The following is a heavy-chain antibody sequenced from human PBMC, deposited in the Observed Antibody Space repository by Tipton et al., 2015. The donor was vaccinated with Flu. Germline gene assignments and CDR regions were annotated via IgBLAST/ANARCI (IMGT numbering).Heavy chain of an antibody. CDR3: ARRAGASNGWYGYYFDS. D-gene: IGHD6-19*01. CDR1: GFTFSSYD. V-gene: IGHV3-48*03. CDR2: ISSGGGFIK. J-gene: IGHJ4*02. Sequence: SLRLSCVASGFTFSSYDMNWVRQAPGKGLEWVSFISSGGGFIKHYADSVKGRFTISRDNAKNSLYLQMNSLRAEDTAVYYCARRAGASNGWYGYYFDSWGQGTLVTVSS.